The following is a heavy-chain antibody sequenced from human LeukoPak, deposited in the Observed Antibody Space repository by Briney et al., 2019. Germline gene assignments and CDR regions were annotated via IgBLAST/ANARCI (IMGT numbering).Heavy chain of an antibody. V-gene: IGHV1-18*01. Sequence: ASVKVSCKASGGTFSSYAISWVRQAPGQGLEWMGWISAYNGNTNYAQKLQGRVTMTTDTSTSTAYMELRSLRSDDTAVYYCARAGGFTILRGAVNNWFDPWGQGTLVTVSS. J-gene: IGHJ5*02. CDR1: GGTFSSYA. D-gene: IGHD3-10*01. CDR3: ARAGGFTILRGAVNNWFDP. CDR2: ISAYNGNT.